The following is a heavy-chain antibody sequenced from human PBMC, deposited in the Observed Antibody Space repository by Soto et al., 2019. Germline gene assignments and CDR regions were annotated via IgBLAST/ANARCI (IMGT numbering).Heavy chain of an antibody. CDR2: INPSGGNS. V-gene: IGHV1-46*01. Sequence: QVQLVQSGAEVKTPGASVKVSCKASQYTFTNYCVHWVRQAPGQGLEWMGVINPSGGNSKYAQRFPGRVTMTRDTSTSTVYMDLRSLRPDDTAVYFCARALYDTDCVPVGAESRYHVMDVWCRGTKITIYS. D-gene: IGHD2-2*01. CDR3: ARALYDTDCVPVGAESRYHVMDV. J-gene: IGHJ6*04. CDR1: QYTFTNYC.